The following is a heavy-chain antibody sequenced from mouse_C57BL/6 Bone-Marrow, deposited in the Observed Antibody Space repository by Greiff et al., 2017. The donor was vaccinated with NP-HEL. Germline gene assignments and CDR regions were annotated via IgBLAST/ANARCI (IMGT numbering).Heavy chain of an antibody. CDR3: ARDNRLHDY. J-gene: IGHJ2*01. CDR2: INPNNGGT. Sequence: EVQLQQSGPELVKPGASVKISCKASGYTFTDYYMNWVKQSHGKSLEWIGDINPNNGGTSYIQKFKGKATLTVDKSSSTAYMELRSLTSADSAFYYGARDNRLHDYGGQGTTLTVSS. D-gene: IGHD2-4*01. CDR1: GYTFTDYY. V-gene: IGHV1-26*01.